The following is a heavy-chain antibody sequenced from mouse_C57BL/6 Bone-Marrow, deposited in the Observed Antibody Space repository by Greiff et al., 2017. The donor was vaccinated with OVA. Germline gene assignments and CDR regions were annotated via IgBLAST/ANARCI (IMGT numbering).Heavy chain of an antibody. D-gene: IGHD1-1*01. CDR1: GYTFTDYY. Sequence: VKLVESRPELVKPGASVKISCKASGYTFTDYYINWVKQRPGQGLEWIGWIFPGSGSTYYNEKFKGKATLTVDKSSSTAYMLLSSLTSEDSAVYFCARSSYYGSSLYWYFDVWGTGTTVTVSS. CDR2: IFPGSGST. CDR3: ARSSYYGSSLYWYFDV. V-gene: IGHV1-75*01. J-gene: IGHJ1*03.